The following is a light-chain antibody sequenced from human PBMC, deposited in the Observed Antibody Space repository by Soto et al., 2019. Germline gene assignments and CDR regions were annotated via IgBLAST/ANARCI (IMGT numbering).Light chain of an antibody. CDR1: NSNIENNF. CDR3: GTWDSSLSAVV. Sequence: QSVLSQPPSLSAAPGQEVTISCYGSNSNIENNFVSWFRQFPGAAPDLLIFDNSNRPSGIPDRFSGSKSGSSATLAISGLQAGDEAHYYCGTWDSSLSAVVFGTGTKVTVL. J-gene: IGLJ1*01. CDR2: DNS. V-gene: IGLV1-51*01.